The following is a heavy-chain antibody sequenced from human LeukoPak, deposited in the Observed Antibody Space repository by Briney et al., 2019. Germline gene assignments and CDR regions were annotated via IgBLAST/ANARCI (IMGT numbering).Heavy chain of an antibody. CDR3: ARVLLWFGGYYFDY. CDR1: GFTVSSNY. J-gene: IGHJ4*02. D-gene: IGHD3-10*01. V-gene: IGHV3-53*01. CDR2: IYSGGST. Sequence: GGSLGLSCAASGFTVSSNYMSWVRQAPGEGLEWVSVIYSGGSTYYADSVKGRFTISRDNSKNTLYLQMNSLRAEDTAVYYCARVLLWFGGYYFDYWGQGTLVTVSS.